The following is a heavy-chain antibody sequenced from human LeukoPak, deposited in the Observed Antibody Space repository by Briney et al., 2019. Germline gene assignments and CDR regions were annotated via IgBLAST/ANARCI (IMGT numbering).Heavy chain of an antibody. CDR2: ISGCGSST. CDR1: GFTFSSYA. V-gene: IGHV3-23*01. CDR3: AKDLGIFGVVIIDNWFDP. J-gene: IGHJ5*02. D-gene: IGHD3-3*01. Sequence: GGSLRLSCAASGFTFSSYAMSWVRQAPGKGVEGVSAISGCGSSTYYAYSVKGRFTISRDNSKTPLYLQMTSLRADDTAVYYCAKDLGIFGVVIIDNWFDPWGQGTLVTVSS.